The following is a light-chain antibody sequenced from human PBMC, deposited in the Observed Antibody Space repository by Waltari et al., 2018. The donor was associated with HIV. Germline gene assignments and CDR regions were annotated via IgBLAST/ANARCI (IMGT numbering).Light chain of an antibody. V-gene: IGKV4-1*01. CDR3: QQYHTSPIT. Sequence: DSVMTQSPYSLAVSLCERATTNFRSSQSVFYSSNSNNYLAWYQLKPGQPPKLLISSAPTRETGIPDRFSGSGSGTDFSLSISSLQAEDVAIYYCQQYHTSPITFGQGTRLEIK. CDR1: QSVFYSSNSNNY. CDR2: SAP. J-gene: IGKJ5*01.